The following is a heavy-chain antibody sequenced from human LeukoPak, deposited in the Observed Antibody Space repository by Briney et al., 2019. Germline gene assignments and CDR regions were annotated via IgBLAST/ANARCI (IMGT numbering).Heavy chain of an antibody. CDR3: VRDRDYAFDF. J-gene: IGHJ3*01. CDR2: SNTDGTI. V-gene: IGHV3-48*02. D-gene: IGHD5-24*01. Sequence: GGSLSPSHAASGFTFSYYSINWVRQAPGKGLEWISYSNTDGTISYADSVKGRFTISRDNAENSLYLQMNSLRDEDTAVYFCVRDRDYAFDFWGQGTMVTVSS. CDR1: GFTFSYYS.